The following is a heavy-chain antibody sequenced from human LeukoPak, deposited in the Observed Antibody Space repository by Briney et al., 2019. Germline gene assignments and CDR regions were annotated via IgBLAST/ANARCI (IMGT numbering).Heavy chain of an antibody. D-gene: IGHD1-14*01. V-gene: IGHV6-1*01. CDR2: TYYRSKWYN. J-gene: IGHJ4*02. CDR1: GDXVSSDTRA. CDR3: ARGANRVFDY. Sequence: SQTLSLTCAISGDXVSSDTRAWNWIRQSPSRGLEWLGRTYYRSKWYNDYAVSVESRITINPDTSKNQFSLQLNSVTPEDTAVYYCARGANRVFDYWGQGTLVTVSS.